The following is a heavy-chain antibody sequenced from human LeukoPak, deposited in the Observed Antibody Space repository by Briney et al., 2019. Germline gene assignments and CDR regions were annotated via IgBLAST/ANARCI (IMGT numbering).Heavy chain of an antibody. J-gene: IGHJ3*01. Sequence: GGSLRLSCAAPEFTFGSYWMTWVRQAPGKGLEWVADINRDGSKNHFVDSVKGRFTISRDNAKNFLYLQMNSLRAEDTAVYFCARDSSPYCGDDCYFDAFDLWGQGTMVTVSS. V-gene: IGHV3-7*03. CDR1: EFTFGSYW. CDR2: INRDGSKN. CDR3: ARDSSPYCGDDCYFDAFDL. D-gene: IGHD2-21*02.